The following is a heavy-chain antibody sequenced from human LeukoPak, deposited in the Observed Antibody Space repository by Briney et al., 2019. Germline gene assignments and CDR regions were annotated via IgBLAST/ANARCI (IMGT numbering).Heavy chain of an antibody. CDR3: ARERGLKGFDP. V-gene: IGHV4-59*12. Sequence: SETLSLTCTVSGGSISSYYWSWVRQHPGKGLEWIGYIYYSGTTNYNPSLKSRVTISVDTSKNQFSLKLRSVTAADTAMYYCARERGLKGFDPWGQGTLVTVSS. CDR1: GGSISSYY. J-gene: IGHJ5*02. D-gene: IGHD6-19*01. CDR2: IYYSGTT.